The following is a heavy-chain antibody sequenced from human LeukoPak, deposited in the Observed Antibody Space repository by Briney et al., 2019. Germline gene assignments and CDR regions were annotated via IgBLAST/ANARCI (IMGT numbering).Heavy chain of an antibody. D-gene: IGHD1-26*01. Sequence: SETLSLTCTVSGGSLSSSSYYWGWIRQPPGKGLEWIGSFYYSGSTYYNPSLKSRVTISVDTSKNHFSLKLSSVTAADTAEYYCARHGTGATTGFYYYYMDVWGKGTTVTVSS. CDR3: ARHGTGATTGFYYYYMDV. V-gene: IGHV4-39*01. CDR1: GGSLSSSSYY. J-gene: IGHJ6*03. CDR2: FYYSGST.